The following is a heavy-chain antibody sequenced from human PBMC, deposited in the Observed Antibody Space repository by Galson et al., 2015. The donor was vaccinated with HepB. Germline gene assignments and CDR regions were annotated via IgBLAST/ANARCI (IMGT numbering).Heavy chain of an antibody. CDR3: ARGSITIFGEGYYGYMDV. CDR2: ISSSGSTI. Sequence: SLRLSCAASGFTFSDYYMSWIRQAPGKGLEWVSYISSSGSTIYYADSVKGRFTISRDNAKNSLYLQMNSLRAEDTAVYYCARGSITIFGEGYYGYMDVWGKGTTVTVSS. D-gene: IGHD3-3*01. CDR1: GFTFSDYY. J-gene: IGHJ6*03. V-gene: IGHV3-11*01.